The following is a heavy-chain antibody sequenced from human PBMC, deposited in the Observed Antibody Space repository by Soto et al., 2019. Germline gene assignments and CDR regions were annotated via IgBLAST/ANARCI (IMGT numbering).Heavy chain of an antibody. J-gene: IGHJ6*02. Sequence: PSETLSLTCAVSGDSISSYYCMWIRQPPGKGLESIGYLYYGRSANYNPSLKSRVTLSVDTSTNQCSLTLSSMTAADTAVYYCASGGRYSSSWYINYYYGMDVWGQGTTVTVSS. CDR3: ASGGRYSSSWYINYYYGMDV. V-gene: IGHV4-59*01. CDR2: LYYGRSA. CDR1: GDSISSYY. D-gene: IGHD6-13*01.